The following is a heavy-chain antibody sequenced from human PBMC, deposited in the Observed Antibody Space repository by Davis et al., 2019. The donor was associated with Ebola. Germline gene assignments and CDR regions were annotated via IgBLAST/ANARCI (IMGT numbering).Heavy chain of an antibody. Sequence: AASVKVSCKASGYTFTSYAISWVRQAPGQGLEWMGGIIPIFGTANYAQKFQGRVTITADESTSTAYMELSSLRSEDTAVYYCARARTDYYDSSGEFDYWGQGTLVTFSS. CDR1: GYTFTSYA. J-gene: IGHJ4*02. CDR2: IIPIFGTA. V-gene: IGHV1-69*13. CDR3: ARARTDYYDSSGEFDY. D-gene: IGHD3-22*01.